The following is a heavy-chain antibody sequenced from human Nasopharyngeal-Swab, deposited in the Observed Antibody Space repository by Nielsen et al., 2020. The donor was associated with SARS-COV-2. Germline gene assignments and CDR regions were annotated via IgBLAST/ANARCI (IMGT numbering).Heavy chain of an antibody. J-gene: IGHJ4*02. CDR2: IGDKDHNYAT. Sequence: WIRQPPGKGLEWVGRIGDKDHNYATTYGASVQGRFTMSRDDSKNTAFLQMDSLKTEDTALYYCTTDFYFDYWGQGTLVTVSS. V-gene: IGHV3-73*01. CDR3: TTDFYFDY.